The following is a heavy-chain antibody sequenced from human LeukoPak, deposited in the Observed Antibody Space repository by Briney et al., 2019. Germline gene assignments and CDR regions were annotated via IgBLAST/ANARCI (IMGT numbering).Heavy chain of an antibody. J-gene: IGHJ4*02. CDR3: ARGSAAGPNFDY. CDR2: ILSDGSKT. Sequence: PGGSLRLSCAASGFTFSSDAMHWVRQAPGKGLEWVAIILSDGSKTYYPDSVRGRFTISRDNSKNTLYLQMNSLRDEDTAVYYCARGSAAGPNFDYWGQGTLVTVSS. V-gene: IGHV3-30*02. D-gene: IGHD6-13*01. CDR1: GFTFSSDA.